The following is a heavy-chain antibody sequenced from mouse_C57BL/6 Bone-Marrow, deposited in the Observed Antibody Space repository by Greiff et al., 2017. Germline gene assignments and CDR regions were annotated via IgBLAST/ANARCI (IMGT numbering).Heavy chain of an antibody. J-gene: IGHJ1*03. V-gene: IGHV1-55*01. Sequence: QVQLQQPGAELVKPGASVKMSCKASGYTFTSYWITWVKQRPGQGLEWIGDIYPGSGSTNYNEKFKSKATLTVDTSSSTAYMQLSSLTSEESAVYSCARPCYSNYWYFDVEGRGTAVTVSA. CDR1: GYTFTSYW. CDR2: IYPGSGST. CDR3: ARPCYSNYWYFDV. D-gene: IGHD2-5*01.